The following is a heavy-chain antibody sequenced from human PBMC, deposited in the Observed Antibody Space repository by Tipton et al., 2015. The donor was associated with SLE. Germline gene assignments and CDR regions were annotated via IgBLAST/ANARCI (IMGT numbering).Heavy chain of an antibody. V-gene: IGHV3-30-3*01. CDR3: ARDFQWLVKD. CDR1: GFTFSSYA. J-gene: IGHJ4*02. CDR2: ISYDGSNK. Sequence: SLRLSCAASGFTFSSYAMHWVRQAPGKGLEWVAVISYDGSNKYYADSVKGRFTISRDNSKNTLYLQMNSLRAEDTAVYYCARDFQWLVKDWGQGTLVTVSS. D-gene: IGHD6-19*01.